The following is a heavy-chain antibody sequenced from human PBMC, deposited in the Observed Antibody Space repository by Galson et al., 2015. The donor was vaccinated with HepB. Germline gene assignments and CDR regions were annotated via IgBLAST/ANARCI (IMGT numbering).Heavy chain of an antibody. CDR2: ISYDGNNI. CDR3: ARVDGYNFFNAFDI. CDR1: GFTFSSYA. J-gene: IGHJ3*02. V-gene: IGHV3-30-3*01. D-gene: IGHD5-24*01. Sequence: SLRLSCAASGFTFSSYAMHWVRQAPGKGLEWVAIISYDGNNIYYADSVRGRFTISRDNSKNTLYLQMNSLRAEDTAVYYCARVDGYNFFNAFDIWGQGTMVTVSS.